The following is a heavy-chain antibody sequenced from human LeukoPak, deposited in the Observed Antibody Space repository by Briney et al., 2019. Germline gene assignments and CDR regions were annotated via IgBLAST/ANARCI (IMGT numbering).Heavy chain of an antibody. V-gene: IGHV3-23*01. D-gene: IGHD3-22*01. J-gene: IGHJ4*02. CDR3: AKALFDSSGYYYAY. CDR1: GFTFSSFA. CDR2: ISGRGDST. Sequence: GSLRLSCAASGFTFSSFAMTWVRQAPGKGLEWVSAISGRGDSTYYADSVKGRFTISRDNSKNTLFLQVKSLRAEDTAVYYCAKALFDSSGYYYAYWGQGTLVTVSS.